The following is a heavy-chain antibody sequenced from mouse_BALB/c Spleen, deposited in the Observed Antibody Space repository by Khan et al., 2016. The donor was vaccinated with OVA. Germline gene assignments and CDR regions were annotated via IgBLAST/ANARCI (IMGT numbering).Heavy chain of an antibody. J-gene: IGHJ4*01. D-gene: IGHD2-14*01. CDR3: ARRTTEDAWDY. CDR1: GYTFTSHT. Sequence: QVQLQQSGAELARPGASVKMSCKASGYTFTSHTMHWVKQRPGQGLEWIGYINPRSGYTQYNQKFNDKAALTADISSSTAYMQLSSLTSEDSAVDCCARRTTEDAWDYWGQGTSVTVSS. V-gene: IGHV1-4*01. CDR2: INPRSGYT.